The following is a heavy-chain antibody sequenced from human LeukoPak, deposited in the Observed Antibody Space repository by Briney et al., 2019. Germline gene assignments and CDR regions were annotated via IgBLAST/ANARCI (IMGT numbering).Heavy chain of an antibody. CDR2: ISTYNGNT. CDR1: GYTFTSYG. V-gene: IGHV1-18*01. Sequence: ASVKVSCKASGYTFTSYGISWVRQAPGQGLEWMGWISTYNGNTKYPQKLQGRVTMTTDTSTNTAYMELRGLRSDDTAVYYCARQRGWFDPWGQGTLVTVSS. J-gene: IGHJ5*02. CDR3: ARQRGWFDP.